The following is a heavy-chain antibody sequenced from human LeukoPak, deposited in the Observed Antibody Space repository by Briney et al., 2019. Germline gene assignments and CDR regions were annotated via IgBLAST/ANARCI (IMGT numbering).Heavy chain of an antibody. CDR3: SASKQLWLRGLFDY. Sequence: PSETLSLTCSVSGDSISTYYWSWIRQPPGKALEWVGYVYYSGSTDYNPSLKSRVTISVATSKKQFSLNLNSVTAADTAVYYCSASKQLWLRGLFDYWGQGTLVTVSS. CDR1: GDSISTYY. J-gene: IGHJ4*02. V-gene: IGHV4-59*01. D-gene: IGHD5-18*01. CDR2: VYYSGST.